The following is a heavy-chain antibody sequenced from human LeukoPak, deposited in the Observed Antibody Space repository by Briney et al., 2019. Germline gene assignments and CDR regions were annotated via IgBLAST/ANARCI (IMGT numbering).Heavy chain of an antibody. Sequence: GGSLRLSCAVSGVTFSNDVMIWVRQAPGKGLDWVSAVSGTGANTFYADSVKGRFTMSRDNPKNMLYLQMTSLRAEDTALYYCAKGIRQLGNYYYYMDVWGKGTTVTVSS. V-gene: IGHV3-23*01. CDR2: VSGTGANT. D-gene: IGHD7-27*01. CDR1: GVTFSNDV. J-gene: IGHJ6*03. CDR3: AKGIRQLGNYYYYMDV.